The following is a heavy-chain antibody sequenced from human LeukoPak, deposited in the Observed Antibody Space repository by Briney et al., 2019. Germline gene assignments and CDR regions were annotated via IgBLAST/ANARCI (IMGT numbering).Heavy chain of an antibody. Sequence: PGGSLRLSCAASGFTVSSNYMSWVRQAPGKGLEWVSVIYSGGSTYYADSVKGRFTISRDSSKNTLYLQMNSLRAEDTAVYYCARGPRMYSSGWPVDNWGRGTLVTVSS. CDR3: ARGPRMYSSGWPVDN. CDR1: GFTVSSNY. CDR2: IYSGGST. V-gene: IGHV3-53*01. J-gene: IGHJ4*02. D-gene: IGHD6-19*01.